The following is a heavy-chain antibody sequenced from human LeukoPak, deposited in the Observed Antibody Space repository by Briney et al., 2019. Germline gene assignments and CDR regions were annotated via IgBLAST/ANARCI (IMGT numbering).Heavy chain of an antibody. J-gene: IGHJ4*02. CDR3: ARLGSGWYGHFDY. CDR1: GGSISSGNYY. D-gene: IGHD6-19*01. CDR2: IYTSGST. Sequence: PSETLSLTCTVSGGSISSGNYYWNWIRQPAGKGLEWIGRIYTSGSTNFNPSLKSRVTMSVDTSKNQFSLKLSSVTAADTAVYYCARLGSGWYGHFDYWDQGTLVTVSS. V-gene: IGHV4-61*02.